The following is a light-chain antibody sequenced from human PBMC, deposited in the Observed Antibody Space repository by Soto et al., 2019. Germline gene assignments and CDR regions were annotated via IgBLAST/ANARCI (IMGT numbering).Light chain of an antibody. Sequence: QSALTQPASVSGSPGQSITISCTGTSSDVGGYNYVSWYQQHPGKAPKLMIYAVTDRPSGVSSRFSGSKSGNTASLTISGLQAGDEADYYCSSYTRSSTLFGTGTKLTVL. CDR1: SSDVGGYNY. V-gene: IGLV2-14*01. J-gene: IGLJ1*01. CDR2: AVT. CDR3: SSYTRSSTL.